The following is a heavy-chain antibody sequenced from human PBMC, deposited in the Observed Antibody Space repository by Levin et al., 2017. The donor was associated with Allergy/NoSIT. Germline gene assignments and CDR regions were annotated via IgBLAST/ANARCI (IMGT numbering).Heavy chain of an antibody. J-gene: IGHJ6*03. D-gene: IGHD3-10*01. CDR1: GGSISSSNW. CDR2: IYHSGST. Sequence: GSLRLSCAVSGGSISSSNWWSWVRQPPGKGLEWIGEIYHSGSTNYNPSLKSRVTISVDKSKNQFSLKLSSVTAADTAVYYCARTSITMVRGAGPDNYYYYYMDVWGKGTTVTVSS. V-gene: IGHV4-4*02. CDR3: ARTSITMVRGAGPDNYYYYYMDV.